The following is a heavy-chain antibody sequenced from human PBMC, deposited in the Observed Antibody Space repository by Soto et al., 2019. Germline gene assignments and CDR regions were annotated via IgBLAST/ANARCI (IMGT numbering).Heavy chain of an antibody. CDR2: IIPIFGTA. J-gene: IGHJ5*02. D-gene: IGHD6-19*01. CDR3: ARILPVAGHVFVSWFDP. Sequence: QVQLVQSGAEVKKPGSSVKVSCKASGGTFSSYAISWVRQAPGQGLEWMGGIIPIFGTANYAQKFQGRVTITADESTSTAYMELSSLRSDDTAVYYCARILPVAGHVFVSWFDPWGQGTLVTVSS. V-gene: IGHV1-69*01. CDR1: GGTFSSYA.